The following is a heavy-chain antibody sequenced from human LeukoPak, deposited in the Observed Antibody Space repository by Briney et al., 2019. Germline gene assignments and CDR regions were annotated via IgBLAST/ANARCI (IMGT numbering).Heavy chain of an antibody. CDR1: GGSISSGSYY. CDR2: IYTSGST. CDR3: ARDSSPYYDSSGLDY. D-gene: IGHD3-22*01. V-gene: IGHV4-61*02. Sequence: PSQTLSLTCTVSGGSISSGSYYWSWIRQPAGKGLEWIGRIYTSGSTNYNPSLKSRVTISVDTSKNQFSLKLSSVTAADTAVYYCARDSSPYYDSSGLDYWGQGTLVTVSS. J-gene: IGHJ4*02.